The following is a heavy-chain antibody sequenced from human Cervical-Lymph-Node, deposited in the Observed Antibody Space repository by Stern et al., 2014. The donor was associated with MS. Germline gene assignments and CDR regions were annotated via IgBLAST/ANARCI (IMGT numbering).Heavy chain of an antibody. V-gene: IGHV5-51*03. CDR1: GYTFSNFW. CDR2: IYPGDSDV. J-gene: IGHJ4*02. Sequence: VQLVESGAEVKKPGESLKISCKGSGYTFSNFWIGWVRQMPGKGLEWMGIIYPGDSDVRYSPSCQGQVTISADKSTSTAYLQWNSLKASDTAMYYCATLNGLTPRYDSGYYGDDWGQGTLVTVSS. CDR3: ATLNGLTPRYDSGYYGDD. D-gene: IGHD6-19*01.